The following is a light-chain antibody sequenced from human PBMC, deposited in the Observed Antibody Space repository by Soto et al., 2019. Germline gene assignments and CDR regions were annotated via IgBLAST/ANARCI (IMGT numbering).Light chain of an antibody. CDR3: KQYNDYSWT. CDR1: QSISIW. Sequence: DIQMTQSPSTLSASVGDRVAITCRASQSISIWLAWYQQKPWKAPKLLIYKASSLESGVPSRFSGSGSGTEFALNISSLQPDDFATYYCKQYNDYSWTFGQGTKVEIK. V-gene: IGKV1-5*03. CDR2: KAS. J-gene: IGKJ1*01.